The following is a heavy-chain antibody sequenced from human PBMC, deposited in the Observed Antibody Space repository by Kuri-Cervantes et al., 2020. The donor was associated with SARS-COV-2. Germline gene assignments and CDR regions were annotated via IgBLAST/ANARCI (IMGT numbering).Heavy chain of an antibody. J-gene: IGHJ6*02. D-gene: IGHD5-18*01. CDR3: ARGRYSYNYGMDV. V-gene: IGHV4-34*01. Sequence: SETLSLTCAVYGGSFSGYYWSWIRQPPGKGLEWIGEINHSGSTNYNPSLKSRVTISVDTSKNQFSLKLSSVTAADTAVYYCARGRYSYNYGMDVWGQGTTVTVSS. CDR2: INHSGST. CDR1: GGSFSGYY.